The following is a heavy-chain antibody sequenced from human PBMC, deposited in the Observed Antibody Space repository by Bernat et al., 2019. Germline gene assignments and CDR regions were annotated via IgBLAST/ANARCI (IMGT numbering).Heavy chain of an antibody. CDR1: GFTFSSYG. V-gene: IGHV3-33*01. CDR3: ARGHFLVIDY. CDR2: IWYDGSNK. J-gene: IGHJ4*02. D-gene: IGHD3-3*02. Sequence: QVQLVESGGGVVQPGRSLRLSCAASGFTFSSYGMHWVRQAPGKGLEWVAVIWYDGSNKYYADSVKGRVTISRDNSKNTLYLQMNSLRAEDTAVYYCARGHFLVIDYWGQGTLVTVSS.